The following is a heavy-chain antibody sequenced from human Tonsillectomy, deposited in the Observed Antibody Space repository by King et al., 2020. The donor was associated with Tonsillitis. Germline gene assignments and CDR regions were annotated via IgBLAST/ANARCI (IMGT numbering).Heavy chain of an antibody. D-gene: IGHD3-16*01. CDR1: GFTLSNFW. CDR2: IKQDGAEA. Sequence: VQLVESGGGLVQPGGSLRLSCAASGFTLSNFWMTWVRQAPGKGLEWVANIKQDGAEAYYVDSLKGRFTISRDNAKNSLYLQMNSLRVEDTAVYYCARDSWGWIRQYGYFDLWGRGTLVTVSS. J-gene: IGHJ2*01. V-gene: IGHV3-7*03. CDR3: ARDSWGWIRQYGYFDL.